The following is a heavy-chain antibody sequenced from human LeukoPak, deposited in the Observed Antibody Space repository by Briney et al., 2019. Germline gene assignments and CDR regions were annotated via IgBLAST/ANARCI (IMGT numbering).Heavy chain of an antibody. D-gene: IGHD2-15*01. Sequence: GESLKISCKGSGYSFTNYWIGWVRQMPGKGLEWMGIIYPGDSDTRYSPSFQGQVTISADKSISTAYLQWSSLKASDTAMYYCARHKYCSGGSCYGVFGYDYWGQGTLVTVSS. J-gene: IGHJ4*02. V-gene: IGHV5-51*01. CDR3: ARHKYCSGGSCYGVFGYDY. CDR2: IYPGDSDT. CDR1: GYSFTNYW.